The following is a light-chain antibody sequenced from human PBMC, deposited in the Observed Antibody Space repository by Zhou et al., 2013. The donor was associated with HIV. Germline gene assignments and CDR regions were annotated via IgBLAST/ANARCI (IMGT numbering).Light chain of an antibody. V-gene: IGKV1-NL1*01. CDR3: QHMGT. CDR1: QGISNS. Sequence: DIQMTQSPSSLSASVGDRVTITCRASQGISNSLAWYQQKPGKAPKLLLYAASRLESGVPSRFSGSGSGTEFTLTISSLQPDDFATYYCQHMGTFGQGTKVEIK. J-gene: IGKJ1*01. CDR2: AAS.